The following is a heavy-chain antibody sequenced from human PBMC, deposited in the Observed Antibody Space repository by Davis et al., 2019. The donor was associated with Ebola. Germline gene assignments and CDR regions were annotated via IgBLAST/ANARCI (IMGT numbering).Heavy chain of an antibody. J-gene: IGHJ1*01. CDR3: ARGYSGYDPNDD. D-gene: IGHD5-12*01. Sequence: ASVQVSCKASGYTFTNYAISWVRQAPGQGLEWMGWINAYNGDINYAQKFQGRVTMTTDTSTSTAYMEVGSLRSDDTAVYYCARGYSGYDPNDDWGQGTLVTV. CDR2: INAYNGDI. CDR1: GYTFTNYA. V-gene: IGHV1-18*04.